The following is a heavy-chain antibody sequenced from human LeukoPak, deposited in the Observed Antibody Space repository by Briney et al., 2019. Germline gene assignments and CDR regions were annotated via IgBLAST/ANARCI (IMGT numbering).Heavy chain of an antibody. CDR1: GFTFSDYY. CDR2: ISGSGSTI. CDR3: ARDLYYDSSGYYSRY. V-gene: IGHV3-11*01. J-gene: IGHJ4*02. D-gene: IGHD3-22*01. Sequence: PGGSLRLSCAASGFTFSDYYMSWIRQAPGKGLEWVSYISGSGSTIYYADSVKGRFTISRDNANNSLYLQMNSLRAADTDVSYCARDLYYDSSGYYSRYRGPGTLVTVSS.